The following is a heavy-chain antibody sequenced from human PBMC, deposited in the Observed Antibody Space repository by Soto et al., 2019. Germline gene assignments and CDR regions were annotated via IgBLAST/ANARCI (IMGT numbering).Heavy chain of an antibody. V-gene: IGHV3-23*01. CDR1: GFTFSSYA. Sequence: GGSLRLSCAASGFTFSSYAMSWVRQAPGKGLEWVSAISGSGGSTYYADSVKGRFTISRDNSKNTLYLQMNSLRAEDTAVYYCAKDPYLWFGELLGLYYFDYWGQGTLVTVSS. D-gene: IGHD3-10*01. CDR2: ISGSGGST. J-gene: IGHJ4*02. CDR3: AKDPYLWFGELLGLYYFDY.